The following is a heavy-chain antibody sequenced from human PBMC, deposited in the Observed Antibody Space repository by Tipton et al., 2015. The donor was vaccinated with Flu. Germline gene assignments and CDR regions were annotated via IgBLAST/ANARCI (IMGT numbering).Heavy chain of an antibody. V-gene: IGHV4-39*01. CDR3: ARLSYYDVDLKNFYFDH. Sequence: TLSLTCTVSSGSIRSTNYFCAWIRQPPGKRLELIGSIYPSGATYYNPSLKSRVTLSVDTSKSQFSLMLRPVTAADTAIYYCARLSYYDVDLKNFYFDHWGQGVLVTVSS. D-gene: IGHD3-10*02. CDR1: SGSIRSTNYF. CDR2: IYPSGAT. J-gene: IGHJ4*02.